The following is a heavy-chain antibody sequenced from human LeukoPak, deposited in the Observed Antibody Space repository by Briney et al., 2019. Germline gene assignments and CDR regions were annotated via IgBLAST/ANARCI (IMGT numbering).Heavy chain of an antibody. CDR3: ARQRGRAFDI. D-gene: IGHD6-25*01. J-gene: IGHJ3*02. CDR1: GGSFSGFY. Sequence: SETLSLTCAVYGGSFSGFYWTWIRQPPGKGLEWIGEINHSGSTNYNPSLKSRVTISVDTSKNQFSLKLSSVTAADTAVYYCARQRGRAFDIWGQGTMVTVSS. CDR2: INHSGST. V-gene: IGHV4-34*01.